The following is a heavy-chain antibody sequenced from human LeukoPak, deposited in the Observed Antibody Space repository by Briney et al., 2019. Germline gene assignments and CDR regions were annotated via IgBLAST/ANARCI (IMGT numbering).Heavy chain of an antibody. CDR1: GGSISSSSYY. CDR3: ARHGTTYYDILTGYPYQD. CDR2: IYYSGST. Sequence: SETLSLTCTVSGGSISSSSYYWGWIRQPPGKGLEWIGSIYYSGSTYYNPSLKSRVTISVDTSKNQFSLKLSSVTAADTAVHYCARHGTTYYDILTGYPYQDWGQGTLVTVSS. V-gene: IGHV4-39*01. J-gene: IGHJ4*02. D-gene: IGHD3-9*01.